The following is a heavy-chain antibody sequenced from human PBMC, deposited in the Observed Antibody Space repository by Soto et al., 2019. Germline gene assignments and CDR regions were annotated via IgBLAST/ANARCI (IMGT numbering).Heavy chain of an antibody. CDR2: IKRDGSII. CDR3: TREGVSSFDY. Sequence: GGSLRLSCAASGFTFSSYWMNWVRQAPGKGLVWVSRIKRDGSIITYADTVKGRFTISRDNAGNTVYLQMNSLRVEDTAVYYCTREGVSSFDYWGQGTLVNVSS. CDR1: GFTFSSYW. J-gene: IGHJ4*02. D-gene: IGHD2-8*01. V-gene: IGHV3-74*01.